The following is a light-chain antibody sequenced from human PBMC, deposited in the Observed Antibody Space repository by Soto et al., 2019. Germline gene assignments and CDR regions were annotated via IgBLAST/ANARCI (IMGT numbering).Light chain of an antibody. CDR1: SSDVGGYNY. CDR3: SSYTSSNTLVL. J-gene: IGLJ2*01. Sequence: QSALTQPASVSGSPGQSITISCTGTSSDVGGYNYVSWYQQHPGKAPKLMIYEVSNRPSGVSSRFSGSKSDNTASLTISGLQAEDEADYYCSSYTSSNTLVLFGGGTQLTVL. CDR2: EVS. V-gene: IGLV2-14*01.